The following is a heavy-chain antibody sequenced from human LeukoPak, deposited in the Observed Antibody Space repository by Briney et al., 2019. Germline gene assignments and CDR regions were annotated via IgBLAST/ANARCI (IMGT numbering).Heavy chain of an antibody. Sequence: GGSLRLSCAASGFTFSSYAMSWVRQALGKGLEWVSAISGSGGSTYYADSVKGRFTISRDNAKNSLYLQMNSLRAEDTALYYCAKASIKAYYYDSSGYSWGQGTLVTVSS. CDR1: GFTFSSYA. J-gene: IGHJ4*02. CDR3: AKASIKAYYYDSSGYS. CDR2: ISGSGGST. D-gene: IGHD3-22*01. V-gene: IGHV3-23*01.